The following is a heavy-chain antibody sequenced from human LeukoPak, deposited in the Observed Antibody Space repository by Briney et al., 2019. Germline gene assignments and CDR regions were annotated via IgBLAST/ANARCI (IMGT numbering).Heavy chain of an antibody. J-gene: IGHJ4*02. Sequence: QTGGSLRLSCVASGFTLSYYYMDWVRQAPGKGLEWVGRTRDKANNYTTEYAASVRDRFTISTDDSKNSLYLQMNSLKTEDTAVYYCARDGRRGHSSSYFDYWGQGTLVTVSS. D-gene: IGHD1-1*01. CDR1: GFTLSYYY. CDR2: TRDKANNYTT. V-gene: IGHV3-72*01. CDR3: ARDGRRGHSSSYFDY.